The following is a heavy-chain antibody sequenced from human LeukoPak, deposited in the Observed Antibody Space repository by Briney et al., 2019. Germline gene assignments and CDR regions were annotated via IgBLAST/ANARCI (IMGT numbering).Heavy chain of an antibody. V-gene: IGHV1-46*01. CDR3: ARAGYSSGWYLGYYYGMDV. D-gene: IGHD6-19*01. CDR2: INPSGGST. CDR1: GYTFTSYY. Sequence: ASVKVSCKASGYTFTSYYMHWVRQAPGQGLEWMGIINPSGGSTSYAQKFQGRVTMTRNTSISTAYMGLSSLRSEDTAVYYCARAGYSSGWYLGYYYGMDVWGQGTTVTVSS. J-gene: IGHJ6*02.